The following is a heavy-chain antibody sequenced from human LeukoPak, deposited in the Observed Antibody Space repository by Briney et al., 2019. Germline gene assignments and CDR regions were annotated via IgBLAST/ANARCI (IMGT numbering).Heavy chain of an antibody. CDR1: GFTFSDYT. CDR2: ISGSGSYI. Sequence: GGSLRLSCAASGFTFSDYTMNWVRQAPGKGLEWVSSISGSGSYIYYADSMKGRFTISRDNGRNSLYLQMSSLRAEDTAVYYCARRRSSSGHYPRNFDLWGRGTLVTVSS. J-gene: IGHJ2*01. CDR3: ARRRSSSGHYPRNFDL. V-gene: IGHV3-21*01. D-gene: IGHD3-22*01.